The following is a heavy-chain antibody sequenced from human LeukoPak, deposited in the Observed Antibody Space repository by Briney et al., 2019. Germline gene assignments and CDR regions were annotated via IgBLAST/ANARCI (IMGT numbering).Heavy chain of an antibody. CDR2: IWYYVSNK. CDR3: ARDLEPEYRSGWYCDY. CDR1: GFTVGSYV. D-gene: IGHD6-19*01. V-gene: IGHV3-33*08. J-gene: IGHJ4*02. Sequence: GGSLRLSCAASGFTVGSYVMHWVRQAPGKGLEWVAFIWYYVSNKYYADSLKGPLHISRDNSKNTLYLQMKSLRAEDTAVYYCARDLEPEYRSGWYCDYWGQGTLVTVSS.